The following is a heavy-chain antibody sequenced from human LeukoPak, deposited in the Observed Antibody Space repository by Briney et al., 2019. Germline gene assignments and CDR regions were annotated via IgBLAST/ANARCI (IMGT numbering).Heavy chain of an antibody. CDR2: ISGSGGST. D-gene: IGHD3-3*01. CDR3: AKDGRDFWSGFFDY. V-gene: IGHV3-23*01. Sequence: GGSLRLSCAASGFTFSSYAMSWVRQAPGKGLEWVSAISGSGGSTYYADSVKGRFTISRDNSKNTLYLQMNSLRAEATAVYYCAKDGRDFWSGFFDYWGQGTLVTVSS. J-gene: IGHJ4*02. CDR1: GFTFSSYA.